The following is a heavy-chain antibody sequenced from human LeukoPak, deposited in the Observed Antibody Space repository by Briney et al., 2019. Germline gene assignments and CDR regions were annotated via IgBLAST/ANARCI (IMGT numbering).Heavy chain of an antibody. J-gene: IGHJ4*02. V-gene: IGHV3-74*01. CDR1: GFTFSSSW. CDR3: ARVLTYYFDY. Sequence: GGSLRLSCAASGFTFSSSWMHWVRQAPGKGLVWVSRKNSDGSSTTYADSVKGRFTISRDNAKNALYLQMNSLRAEDTAVYYCARVLTYYFDYWGQGTLVTVPS. CDR2: KNSDGSST.